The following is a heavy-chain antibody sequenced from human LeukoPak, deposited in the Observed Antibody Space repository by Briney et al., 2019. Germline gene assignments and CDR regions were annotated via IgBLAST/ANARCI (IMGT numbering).Heavy chain of an antibody. CDR3: ARARLYSSSVYYFDY. D-gene: IGHD6-6*01. CDR2: IYYSGST. J-gene: IGHJ4*02. CDR1: GGSISSSSYY. Sequence: PSETLSLTCTVSGGSISSSSYYWGWIRQPPGKGLEWIGSIYYSGSTYYNPSLKSRVTISVDTSKNQFSLKLSSVTAADTAVYYCARARLYSSSVYYFDYWGQGTLVTVSS. V-gene: IGHV4-39*07.